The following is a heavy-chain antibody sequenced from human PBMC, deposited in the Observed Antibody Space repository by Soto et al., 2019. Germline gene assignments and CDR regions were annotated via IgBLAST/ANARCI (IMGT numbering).Heavy chain of an antibody. CDR3: TRSLAIDFDS. CDR1: GFNFRACA. J-gene: IGHJ4*02. V-gene: IGHV3-49*04. CDR2: IRRMAYGGTT. Sequence: PGGSLRLSCSASGFNFRACAMSWVRQAPGKGLEWVGFIRRMAYGGTTDYAASVKGRFSISRDDSKSIVYLQMNSLEIEDTAVYYCTRSLAIDFDSWGQGTLVTVSS.